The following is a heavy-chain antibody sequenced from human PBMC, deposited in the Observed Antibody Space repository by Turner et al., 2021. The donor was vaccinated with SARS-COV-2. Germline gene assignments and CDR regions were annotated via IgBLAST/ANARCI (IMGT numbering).Heavy chain of an antibody. V-gene: IGHV3-7*03. CDR1: GFTFSSYW. D-gene: IGHD6-13*01. CDR2: IKQDGSEK. CDR3: ARLHTSSWYFDY. Sequence: EVQLVESGGGLVQPAGSLSLSCAASGFTFSSYWMSWVRQAPGKGLEWVANIKQDGSEKDYVDSVKGRFTISRDNAKNSLYLQMNSLRAEDTAVYYCARLHTSSWYFDYWGQGTLVTVSS. J-gene: IGHJ4*02.